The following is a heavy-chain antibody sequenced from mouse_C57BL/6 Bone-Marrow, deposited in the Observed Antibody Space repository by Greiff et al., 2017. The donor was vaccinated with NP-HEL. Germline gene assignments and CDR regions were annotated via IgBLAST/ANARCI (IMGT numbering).Heavy chain of an antibody. D-gene: IGHD4-1*01. J-gene: IGHJ3*01. Sequence: EVKLVESGGGLVKPGGSLKLSCAASGFTFSDYGMHWVRQAPEKGLEWVAYISSGCSTIYYADTVKGRVTISRDNAKNTLFLQMTSLSSEDTAVYYGASPDLGRGFAYWGQGTLVTVSA. CDR1: GFTFSDYG. CDR3: ASPDLGRGFAY. CDR2: ISSGCSTI. V-gene: IGHV5-17*01.